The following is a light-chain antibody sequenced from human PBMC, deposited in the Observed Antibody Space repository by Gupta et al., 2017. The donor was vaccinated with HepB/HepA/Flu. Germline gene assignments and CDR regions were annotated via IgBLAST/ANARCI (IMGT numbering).Light chain of an antibody. CDR3: RSYTTSSTQI. V-gene: IGLV2-14*03. CDR1: SSDVGTYKS. Sequence: QSALTQPASVPGSPGQSITISCTGTSSDVGTYKSVSWYQQHPGKAPKLIIYDVNNRPSGVSSRFSGSKAGNTASMTICGLQAEDEADYYCRSYTTSSTQIFGTGTKVTVL. J-gene: IGLJ1*01. CDR2: DVN.